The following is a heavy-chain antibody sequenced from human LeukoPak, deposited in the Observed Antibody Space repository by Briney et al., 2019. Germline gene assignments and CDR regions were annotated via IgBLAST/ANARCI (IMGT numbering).Heavy chain of an antibody. J-gene: IGHJ3*02. CDR3: AREGLTTENGFDI. CDR1: GGSISSYY. D-gene: IGHD4-17*01. V-gene: IGHV4-59*12. CDR2: IYHSGST. Sequence: SETLSLTCTVSGGSISSYYWSWIRQPPGKGLEWIGYIYHSGSTSYNPSLKSRVTISVDRSKNQFSLKLKSVTAADTAVYYCAREGLTTENGFDIWGQGTMVTVSS.